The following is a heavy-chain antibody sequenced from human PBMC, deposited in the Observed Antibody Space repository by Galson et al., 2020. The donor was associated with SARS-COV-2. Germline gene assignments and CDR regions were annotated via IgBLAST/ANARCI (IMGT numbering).Heavy chain of an antibody. Sequence: GESLKISCAASGYSFNDYYMSWIRQAPGKGLEWVSYISSSGSYTNYADSVKGRFTISRDNAKTSQYLEMNSLRAEDTAVYYCARNGRDCSGGICYGAEYFQHWGQGTLVIVSS. CDR3: ARNGRDCSGGICYGAEYFQH. J-gene: IGHJ1*01. V-gene: IGHV3-11*06. CDR1: GYSFNDYY. D-gene: IGHD2-15*01. CDR2: ISSSGSYT.